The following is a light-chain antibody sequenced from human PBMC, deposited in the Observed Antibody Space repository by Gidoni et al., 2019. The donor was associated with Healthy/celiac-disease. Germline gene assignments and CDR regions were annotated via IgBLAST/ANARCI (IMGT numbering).Light chain of an antibody. J-gene: IGKJ1*01. Sequence: DIVLTPSPATLSVSPGERATLSCRASQSVSSNLAWYQQKPGQAPRLLIYGASTRATGIPARFSGSGSGTEFTLTISSLQSEDFAVEYCQQYNNWPPWTFGQGTKVEIK. CDR2: GAS. CDR3: QQYNNWPPWT. CDR1: QSVSSN. V-gene: IGKV3-15*01.